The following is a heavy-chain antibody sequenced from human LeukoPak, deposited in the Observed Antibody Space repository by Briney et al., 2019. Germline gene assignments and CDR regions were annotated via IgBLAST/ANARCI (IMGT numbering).Heavy chain of an antibody. CDR1: GLSLSNYP. V-gene: IGHV3-30*01. D-gene: IGHD5-18*01. J-gene: IGHJ4*02. CDR3: ARSPIDVDTAMVALIDY. Sequence: PGGSLRLSCEASGLSLSNYPMHWVRQAPGKGLEWITLITYDGAFDGGKTYYADSVKGRFTISRDNSKNTLYLQMNSLRAEDTAVYYCARSPIDVDTAMVALIDYWGQGTLVTVSS. CDR2: ITYDGAFDGGKT.